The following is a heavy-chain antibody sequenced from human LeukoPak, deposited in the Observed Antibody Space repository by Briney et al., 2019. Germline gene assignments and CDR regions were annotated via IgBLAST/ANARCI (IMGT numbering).Heavy chain of an antibody. J-gene: IGHJ3*02. CDR2: IIPIFGTA. Sequence: GASVKVSCKASGGTFSSYAISWVRQAPGQGLEWMGGIIPIFGTANYAQKFQGRVTITAGESTSTAYMELSSLRSEDTAVYYCARARGRYGDYGFRHAFDIWGQGTMVTVSS. D-gene: IGHD4-17*01. CDR1: GGTFSSYA. V-gene: IGHV1-69*01. CDR3: ARARGRYGDYGFRHAFDI.